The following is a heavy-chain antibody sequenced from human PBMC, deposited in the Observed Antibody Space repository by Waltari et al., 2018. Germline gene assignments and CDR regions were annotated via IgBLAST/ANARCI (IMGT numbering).Heavy chain of an antibody. V-gene: IGHV4-39*01. D-gene: IGHD3-22*01. CDR3: ARHVLGPYYNTILPPNY. Sequence: QLQLQESGPGLAKPSETLSLTCTVSGVSISSSSYYWGWIRHPPGKGLEWVGGIYYSGSTYYNPSLNSRVTISVDTSKNQFSLKLSSLTAADTAVYFCARHVLGPYYNTILPPNYWGQGTLVTVSS. CDR1: GVSISSSSYY. CDR2: IYYSGST. J-gene: IGHJ4*03.